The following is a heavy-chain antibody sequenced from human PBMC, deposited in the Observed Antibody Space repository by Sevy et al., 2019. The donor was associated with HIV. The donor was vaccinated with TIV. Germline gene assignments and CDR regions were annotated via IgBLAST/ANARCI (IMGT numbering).Heavy chain of an antibody. D-gene: IGHD2-2*01. CDR3: ARGDIVVVPAATTYGMDV. V-gene: IGHV3-74*01. J-gene: IGHJ6*02. CDR1: GFTFSSHW. CDR2: INSDVSST. Sequence: GGSLRLSCAASGFTFSSHWIHWVRQAPGKGLVWVSRINSDVSSTSYADSVKGRFTISRDNAKNTLYLQMNSLRAEDTAVYYCARGDIVVVPAATTYGMDVWGQGTTVTVSS.